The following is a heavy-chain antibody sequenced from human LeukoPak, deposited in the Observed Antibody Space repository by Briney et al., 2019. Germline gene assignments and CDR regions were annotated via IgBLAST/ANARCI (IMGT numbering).Heavy chain of an antibody. CDR3: ARGVGYYDSSGTIDY. CDR2: ISSSGAYI. D-gene: IGHD3-22*01. CDR1: RFTFSSYS. J-gene: IGHJ4*02. V-gene: IGHV3-21*01. Sequence: GGSLRLSCAASRFTFSSYSLNWVRQAPGKGLEWVSSISSSGAYIYYADSVKGRITISRDDSKNTLYLQMNSLRAEDTAVYYCARGVGYYDSSGTIDYWGQGTLVTVSS.